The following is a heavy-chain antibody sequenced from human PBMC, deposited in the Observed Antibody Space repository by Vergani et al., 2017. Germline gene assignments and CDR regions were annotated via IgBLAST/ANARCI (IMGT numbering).Heavy chain of an antibody. CDR3: ARGDYGILTGYRY. CDR1: GGTFGSYV. CDR2: INPSGGHT. Sequence: QVRLVQSGAEVRKPGSSVKVSCKASGGTFGSYVTHWVRQAPGQGLEWMGIINPSGGHTNYAQKFQGRVTMTRDTSTSTVYMELSSLRSEDTAIYYCARGDYGILTGYRYWGQGTLVTVSA. V-gene: IGHV1-46*03. J-gene: IGHJ4*02. D-gene: IGHD3-9*01.